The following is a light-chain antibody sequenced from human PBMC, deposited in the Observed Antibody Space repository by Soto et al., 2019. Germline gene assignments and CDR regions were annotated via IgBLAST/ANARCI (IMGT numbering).Light chain of an antibody. V-gene: IGLV1-44*01. CDR3: AAWDASLDGYV. CDR2: SYD. CDR1: SSNLGDNT. J-gene: IGLJ1*01. Sequence: QSVLTQPPSASGTPGQRVTISCSTSSSNLGDNTVNWYQQVPGTAPKPLIYSYDQRPSGVPDRFSGSKSGTSASLAISGLQSEDEADYYCAAWDASLDGYVFGTGTKLTVL.